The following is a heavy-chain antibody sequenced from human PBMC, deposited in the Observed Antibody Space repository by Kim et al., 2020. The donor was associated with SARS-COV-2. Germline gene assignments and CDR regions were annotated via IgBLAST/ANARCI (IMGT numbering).Heavy chain of an antibody. CDR2: LSYDGSNQ. CDR3: ARTDFWSGFKYDDYYYYYGMDV. J-gene: IGHJ6*02. V-gene: IGHV3-30*14. Sequence: GGSLRLSCAASGFTFGTFAMHWVRQAPGKGLEWVAVLSYDGSNQYYADSVKGRLSISRDNSKNTLYLQINSLRTEDTAVYYCARTDFWSGFKYDDYYYYYGMDVWGQGTTVIVS. D-gene: IGHD3-3*01. CDR1: GFTFGTFA.